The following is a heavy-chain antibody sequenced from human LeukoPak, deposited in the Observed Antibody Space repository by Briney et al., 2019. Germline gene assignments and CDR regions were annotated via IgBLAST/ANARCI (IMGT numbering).Heavy chain of an antibody. J-gene: IGHJ6*04. D-gene: IGHD6-13*01. CDR3: AKDSPPAAAGASGMDV. CDR2: VWYDEKNK. Sequence: PGRSLRLSCVTSGFIFGNYGMHWVRRAPGKGLEWVAVVWYDEKNKYYADSVKGRFTGSRDESKNTLYLQMNSLRAEDTAVYYCAKDSPPAAAGASGMDVWGKGTTVTVSS. V-gene: IGHV3-33*03. CDR1: GFIFGNYG.